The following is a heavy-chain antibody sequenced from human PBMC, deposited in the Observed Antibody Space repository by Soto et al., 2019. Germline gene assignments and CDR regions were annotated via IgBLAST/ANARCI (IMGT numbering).Heavy chain of an antibody. CDR2: IWYDGSNK. Sequence: GGSLRLSCAASGFTFSTYSMNWVRQAPGKGLEWVAVIWYDGSNKYYADSVKGRFTISRDNSKNTLYLQMNSLRAEDTAVYYCAREMVDTAMVNYYYYYGMDVWGQGTTVTVSS. D-gene: IGHD5-18*01. CDR3: AREMVDTAMVNYYYYYGMDV. J-gene: IGHJ6*02. V-gene: IGHV3-33*08. CDR1: GFTFSTYS.